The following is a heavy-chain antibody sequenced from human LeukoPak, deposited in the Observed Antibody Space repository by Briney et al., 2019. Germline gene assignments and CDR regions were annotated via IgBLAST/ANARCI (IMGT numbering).Heavy chain of an antibody. D-gene: IGHD2-2*01. Sequence: ASVKVSRKASGYTFTSYGISWVRQAPGQGLEWMGWISAYNGNTKYAQKLQGRVTMSTDTSTGTAYMELRSLRSDDTAVYYCARADPLYPYYFDYWGQGTLVTVSS. J-gene: IGHJ4*02. CDR2: ISAYNGNT. CDR3: ARADPLYPYYFDY. V-gene: IGHV1-18*01. CDR1: GYTFTSYG.